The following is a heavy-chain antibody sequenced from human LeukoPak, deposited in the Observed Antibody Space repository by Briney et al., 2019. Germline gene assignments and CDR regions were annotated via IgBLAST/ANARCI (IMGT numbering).Heavy chain of an antibody. D-gene: IGHD3-22*01. Sequence: GGSLRLSCAASGFTFSSYAITWVRQAPGEGLEWVSGISGSGGSTYYADSVEGRFTISRDNSRDTLDLQMNSLRAEDTALYYCAKVRSGGYYPHYHYYGMDVWGQGTTVTVSS. J-gene: IGHJ6*02. CDR1: GFTFSSYA. CDR3: AKVRSGGYYPHYHYYGMDV. V-gene: IGHV3-23*01. CDR2: ISGSGGST.